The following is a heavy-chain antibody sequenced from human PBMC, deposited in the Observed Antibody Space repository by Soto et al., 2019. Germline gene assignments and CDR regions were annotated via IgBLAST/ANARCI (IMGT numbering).Heavy chain of an antibody. CDR3: ARDGPLMGEYQLPLYYFDY. D-gene: IGHD2-2*01. CDR2: ISGSGGST. V-gene: IGHV3-23*01. CDR1: GFTFSTYA. Sequence: GGSLRLSCAASGFTFSTYAMSWVRQAPGKGLEWVSAISGSGGSTYYADSVKGRFTISRDNSKNTLYPQMNSLRAEDTAVYYCARDGPLMGEYQLPLYYFDYWGQGTLVTVSS. J-gene: IGHJ4*02.